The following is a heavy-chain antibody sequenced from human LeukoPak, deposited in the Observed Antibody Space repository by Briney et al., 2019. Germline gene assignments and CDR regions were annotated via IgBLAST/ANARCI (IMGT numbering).Heavy chain of an antibody. Sequence: PGGSLRLSCAASGFTFSNNVMHWVRQAPGKGLEWVAVISYDGSNKYYADSVKGRFTISRDNSKNTLYLQMDSLRGDDTAVYYCAGDHGYYYYMDVWGKGTTVSVSS. J-gene: IGHJ6*03. CDR3: AGDHGYYYYMDV. CDR1: GFTFSNNV. V-gene: IGHV3-30*01. CDR2: ISYDGSNK.